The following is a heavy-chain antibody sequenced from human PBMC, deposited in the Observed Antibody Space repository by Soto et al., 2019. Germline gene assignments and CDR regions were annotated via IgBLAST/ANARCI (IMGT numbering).Heavy chain of an antibody. CDR2: IIPIFGTA. D-gene: IGHD3-22*01. V-gene: IGHV1-69*13. J-gene: IGHJ3*02. CDR1: GGTFSSYA. Sequence: ASVKVSCKASGGTFSSYAISWVRQAPGQGLEWMGGIIPIFGTANYAQKFQGRVTITADESTSTAYMELSSLRSEDTAVYYCARDSYDSSGFDIWGQGTMVTVSS. CDR3: ARDSYDSSGFDI.